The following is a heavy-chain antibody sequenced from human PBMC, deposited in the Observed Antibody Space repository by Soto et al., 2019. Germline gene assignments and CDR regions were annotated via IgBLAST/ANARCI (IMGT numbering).Heavy chain of an antibody. D-gene: IGHD3-3*01. CDR3: AKEYTDLQTRRFLEWLRYYYYYYGMDV. J-gene: IGHJ6*02. V-gene: IGHV3-30*18. Sequence: VGSLRLSCAASGFTFSSYGMHWVRQAPGKGLEWVAVISYDGSNKYYADYVKGRFTISRDNSKNTLYLQMNSLRAEDTAVYYCAKEYTDLQTRRFLEWLRYYYYYYGMDVWGQGTTVTVSS. CDR1: GFTFSSYG. CDR2: ISYDGSNK.